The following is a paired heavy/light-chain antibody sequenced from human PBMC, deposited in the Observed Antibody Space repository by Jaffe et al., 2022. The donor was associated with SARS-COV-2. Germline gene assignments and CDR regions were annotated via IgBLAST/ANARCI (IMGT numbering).Light chain of an antibody. CDR1: QSINSN. V-gene: IGKV3-15*01. Sequence: EIVMTQSPAILSVSPGEGATLSCRASQSINSNLAWYHLRPGQAPRLLIYGASTRATGIPDRFTASGFGTEFTLTISSLQSEDFGVYYCHQSHDWTFGQGTRVEIK. CDR3: HQSHDWT. J-gene: IGKJ1*01. CDR2: GAS.
Heavy chain of an antibody. CDR1: GFRFSRYA. Sequence: EVQLAESGGGLVQPGGSLRLSCEASGFRFSRYAMNWVRQAPGKGLEWISYISGSGTTVYYADSVKGRFTISRDNADNYLHLQMSNLRAEDTALYYCAREDGSHYPIYFYYMDIWGKGTAVTVSS. CDR3: AREDGSHYPIYFYYMDI. D-gene: IGHD3-10*01. CDR2: ISGSGTTV. J-gene: IGHJ6*03. V-gene: IGHV3-48*01.